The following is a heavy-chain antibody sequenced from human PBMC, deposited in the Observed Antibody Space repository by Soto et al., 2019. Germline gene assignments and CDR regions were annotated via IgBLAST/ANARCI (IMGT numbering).Heavy chain of an antibody. V-gene: IGHV1-69*01. CDR2: IIPIFGTA. CDR1: GGTFSSYA. Sequence: QVQLVQSGAEVKKPGSSVKVSCKASGGTFSSYAISWVRQAPGQGLEWMGGIIPIFGTANYAQKFQGRVTITADESTSTAYRELSSLRSEDTAVYYCARARFLEWFQDYYYDGMDVWGQGTTVTVSS. D-gene: IGHD3-3*01. CDR3: ARARFLEWFQDYYYDGMDV. J-gene: IGHJ6*02.